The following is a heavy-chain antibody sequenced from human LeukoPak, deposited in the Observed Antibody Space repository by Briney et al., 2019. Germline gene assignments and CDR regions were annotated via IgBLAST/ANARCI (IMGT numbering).Heavy chain of an antibody. D-gene: IGHD6-6*01. J-gene: IGHJ6*03. CDR1: GGSISSYY. Sequence: SETLSLTCTVSGGSISSYYWSWIRQPPGKGLEWVGDIYYSGSTNYNPSLKSRVTLSVDTSKNQFTLKLSSVTAADTAVYYCAGTNIAARGEYYYYYYYMDVWGKGTTVTVSS. V-gene: IGHV4-59*01. CDR3: AGTNIAARGEYYYYYYYMDV. CDR2: IYYSGST.